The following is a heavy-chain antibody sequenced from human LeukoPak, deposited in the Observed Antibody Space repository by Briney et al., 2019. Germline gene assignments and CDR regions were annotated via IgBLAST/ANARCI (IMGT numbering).Heavy chain of an antibody. CDR3: VKNLGQGAAYDS. CDR2: ISGDGVYI. CDR1: GFTFRNNA. Sequence: GGSLRLSCAASGFTFRNNAMTWVRQAPGEGLKWVAAISGDGVYIYYADSVRGRFTISRDNSRTALYLQMNYLTDEDTALYYCVKNLGQGAAYDSWGQGTLVTVSS. J-gene: IGHJ4*02. V-gene: IGHV3-23*01. D-gene: IGHD6-13*01.